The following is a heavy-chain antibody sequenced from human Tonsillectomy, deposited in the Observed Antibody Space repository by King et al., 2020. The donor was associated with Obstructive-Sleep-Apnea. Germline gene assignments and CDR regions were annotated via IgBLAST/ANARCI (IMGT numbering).Heavy chain of an antibody. CDR1: GGSISSSSYY. V-gene: IGHV4-39*07. CDR2: IYYSGST. CDR3: ARIGGARTSTSYAFDI. Sequence: LQLQESGPGLVKPSETLSLTCTVSGGSISSSSYYWGWIRQPPGKGLEWIGSIYYSGSTYYNPSLKSRVTISVDTSKNQFSLKLSSVTAADTAVYYCARIGGARTSTSYAFDIWGQGTMVTVSS. J-gene: IGHJ3*02. D-gene: IGHD2-2*01.